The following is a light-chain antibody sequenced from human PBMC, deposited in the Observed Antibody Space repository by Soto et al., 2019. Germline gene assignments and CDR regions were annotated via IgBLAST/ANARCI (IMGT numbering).Light chain of an antibody. CDR3: KPFANFRHI. V-gene: IGKV1-33*01. CDR2: RAS. J-gene: IGKJ4*01. CDR1: QDIGDS. Sequence: DIQMTQSASSLSASLGDRVTITCRASQDIGDSLNWYQHKPDRAPRLLIYRASTLEAGIPSRFSASRSGTEFNFTISSLQPDIFVRYYCKPFANFRHIVGGGTKVDMK.